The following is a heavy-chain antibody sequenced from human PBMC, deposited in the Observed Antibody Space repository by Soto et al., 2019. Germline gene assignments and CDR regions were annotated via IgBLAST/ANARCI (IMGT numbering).Heavy chain of an antibody. CDR2: ISSSSTI. D-gene: IGHD5-18*01. CDR3: ARSYGYSYYYGMDV. CDR1: GFTFSSYS. V-gene: IGHV3-48*02. Sequence: PGGSLRLSCAASGFTFSSYSMNWVRQAPGKGLEWVSYISSSSTIYYADSVKGRFTISRDNAKNSLYLQMNSLRDEDTAVYYCARSYGYSYYYGMDVWGQGTTVTVSS. J-gene: IGHJ6*02.